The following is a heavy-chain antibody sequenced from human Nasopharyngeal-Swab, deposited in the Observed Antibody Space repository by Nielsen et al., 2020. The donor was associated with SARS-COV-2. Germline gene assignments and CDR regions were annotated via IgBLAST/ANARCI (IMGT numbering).Heavy chain of an antibody. CDR3: AKDIRRVRWLQLFDY. V-gene: IGHV3-21*04. CDR1: GFTFNNYN. J-gene: IGHJ4*02. D-gene: IGHD5-24*01. Sequence: GGSLRLSCAASGFTFNNYNFNWVRQAPGKGLEWVSSISRSSSYIYYADSVKGRFTISRDNAKNSLYLQMNSLRAEDTALYYCAKDIRRVRWLQLFDYWGQGTLVTVSS. CDR2: ISRSSSYI.